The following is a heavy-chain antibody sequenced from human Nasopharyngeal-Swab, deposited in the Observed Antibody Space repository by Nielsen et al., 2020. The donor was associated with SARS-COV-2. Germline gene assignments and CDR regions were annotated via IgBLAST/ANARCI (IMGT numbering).Heavy chain of an antibody. CDR2: VVDADGEP. Sequence: ASEKVSCKVSGYTLTVLPIHWVRQAPGNGLEWMGTVVDADGEPIYAQNFQGRVTMTEATSTYTAYLELSSLRSGDTAVYSCASEGSGVFGVVIYAFDISRLGPLVTVSS. D-gene: IGHD3-3*01. CDR1: GYTLTVLP. J-gene: IGHJ3*02. CDR3: ASEGSGVFGVVIYAFDI. V-gene: IGHV1-24*01.